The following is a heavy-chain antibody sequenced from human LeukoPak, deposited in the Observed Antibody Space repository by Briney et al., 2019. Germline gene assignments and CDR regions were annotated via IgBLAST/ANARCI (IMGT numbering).Heavy chain of an antibody. J-gene: IGHJ5*02. Sequence: GSSVNVSCKASGYTFTDYYMHWVRQAPGQGLAGMGCINPNSGGTNYAQKFQGRVTMTRDTSISTAYMELSRLRSDDTAVYYCARGDYDFWSGPPLFDPWGQGTLVTVSS. CDR2: INPNSGGT. CDR1: GYTFTDYY. D-gene: IGHD3-3*01. CDR3: ARGDYDFWSGPPLFDP. V-gene: IGHV1-2*02.